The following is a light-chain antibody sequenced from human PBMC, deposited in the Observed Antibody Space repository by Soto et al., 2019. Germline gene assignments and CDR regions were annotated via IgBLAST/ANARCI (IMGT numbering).Light chain of an antibody. CDR3: QQYGSSPPTLT. Sequence: EIVLTQSPGTLSLSPGERATLSCRASQSISNSYLAWYQQKPGQAHRLLIYGASSRATGIPDRFSGSGSGADFNLTISSLEPGDFAVYYCQQYGSSPPTLTFGGGTKVEIK. CDR1: QSISNSY. CDR2: GAS. J-gene: IGKJ4*02. V-gene: IGKV3-20*01.